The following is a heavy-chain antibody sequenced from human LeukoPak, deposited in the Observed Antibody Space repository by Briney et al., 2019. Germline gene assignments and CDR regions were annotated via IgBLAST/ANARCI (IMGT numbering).Heavy chain of an antibody. V-gene: IGHV3-23*01. Sequence: GGSLRLPCAASGFSFSSYAMSWVRQAPGKGLEWVSAISASGGTTYYADSVKGRFTISRDNSKNTLYLQMNSLRAEDTAVYFCANVYYYGSGSYESRYFDYWGQGTLVTVSS. CDR3: ANVYYYGSGSYESRYFDY. J-gene: IGHJ4*02. CDR1: GFSFSSYA. CDR2: ISASGGTT. D-gene: IGHD3-10*01.